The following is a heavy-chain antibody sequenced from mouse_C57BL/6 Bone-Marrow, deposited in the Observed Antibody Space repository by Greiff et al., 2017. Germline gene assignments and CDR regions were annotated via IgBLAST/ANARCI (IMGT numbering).Heavy chain of an antibody. J-gene: IGHJ1*03. Sequence: VQLQQSGAELMKPGASVKLSCKATGYTFTGYWIEWVKQRPGHGLEWIGEILPGSGSTNYNDKFKGKATFTADTSSNTAYMQLSSLTTEDSAIYYCVPLYYVSSYWYFDVWGTGTTVTVSS. CDR2: ILPGSGST. V-gene: IGHV1-9*01. CDR3: VPLYYVSSYWYFDV. CDR1: GYTFTGYW. D-gene: IGHD1-1*01.